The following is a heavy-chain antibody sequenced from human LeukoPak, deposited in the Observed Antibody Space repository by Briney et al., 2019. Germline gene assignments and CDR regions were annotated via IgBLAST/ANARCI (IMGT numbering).Heavy chain of an antibody. CDR1: GGSITNTNY. J-gene: IGHJ4*02. CDR2: VNLQGST. Sequence: PSETLSLTCGVSGGSITNTNYWTWVRQPPGKGLEWIGEVNLQGSTNYNPSLMGRDAISVDTSENHISLQLTSVTAADTAVYYCAREGGPYRPLDYSGQGTLVTVSS. CDR3: AREGGPYRPLDY. V-gene: IGHV4-4*02.